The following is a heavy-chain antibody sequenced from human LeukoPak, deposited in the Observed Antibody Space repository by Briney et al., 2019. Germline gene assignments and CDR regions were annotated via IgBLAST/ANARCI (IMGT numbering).Heavy chain of an antibody. Sequence: GGSLRLSCGAPDSNIGTYAVTWVRQVPGKGLEWVSGMSGGGLSTYYARSVKGRFTISRDTSKNTFYLEMNSLGADDTALYYCAKDRVSGQGRAASILDYWGQGILVTVSS. J-gene: IGHJ4*02. V-gene: IGHV3-23*01. CDR1: DSNIGTYA. D-gene: IGHD6-13*01. CDR3: AKDRVSGQGRAASILDY. CDR2: MSGGGLST.